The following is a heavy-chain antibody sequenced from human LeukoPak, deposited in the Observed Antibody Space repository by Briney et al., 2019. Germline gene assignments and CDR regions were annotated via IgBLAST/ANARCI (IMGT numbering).Heavy chain of an antibody. CDR1: GGSFSGYY. Sequence: SETLSLTCTVYGGSFSGYYWSWIRQPPGKGLEWIGEINHSGSTNYTPSLTSRVTISVDTSNNPFSLKLTSVTAADTAVYYCAREGSGWEKGLFDPWGQGTLVTVSS. V-gene: IGHV4-34*01. CDR3: AREGSGWEKGLFDP. D-gene: IGHD6-19*01. J-gene: IGHJ5*02. CDR2: INHSGST.